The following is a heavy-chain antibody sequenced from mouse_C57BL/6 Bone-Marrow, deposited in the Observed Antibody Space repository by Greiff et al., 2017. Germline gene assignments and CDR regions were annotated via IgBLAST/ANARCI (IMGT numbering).Heavy chain of an antibody. Sequence: EVKVVESGPELVKPGASVKISCKASGYSFTDYNMNWVKQSNGKSLEWIGVINPTYGTTSYNPKFKGKATLTVDQSSSTAYMQLNSLTSEDSAVFYCSRRAWFAYWDQGTLVTVSA. CDR1: GYSFTDYN. J-gene: IGHJ3*01. CDR3: SRRAWFAY. V-gene: IGHV1-39*01. CDR2: INPTYGTT.